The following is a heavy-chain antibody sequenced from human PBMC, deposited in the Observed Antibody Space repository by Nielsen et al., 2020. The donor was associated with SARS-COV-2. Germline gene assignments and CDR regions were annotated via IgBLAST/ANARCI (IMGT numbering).Heavy chain of an antibody. V-gene: IGHV3-21*01. D-gene: IGHD3-16*01. CDR3: ARSWAINNWFDP. Sequence: GGSLRLSCGVSGFSFSNFGMTWVRQTPGKELEWVSNIGTQSRYIFYSDSVKGRFTISRDNAKNSLYLQMNSLRAEDTAVYYCARSWAINNWFDPWGQGTLVTVSS. CDR2: IGTQSRYI. J-gene: IGHJ5*02. CDR1: GFSFSNFG.